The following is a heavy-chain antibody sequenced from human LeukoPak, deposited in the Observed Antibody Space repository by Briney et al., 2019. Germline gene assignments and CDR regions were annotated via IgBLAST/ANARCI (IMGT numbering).Heavy chain of an antibody. CDR3: ANWAVGAPYYDFWGGYSKYCYYYGMDV. J-gene: IGHJ6*02. CDR1: GFTFSSYG. D-gene: IGHD3-3*01. CDR2: ISYDGSNK. Sequence: GRSLRLSCAASGFTFSSYGMPWVRQAPGKGLEWVAVISYDGSNKYYADSAKGRFTISRDNSKNTLYLQMNSLRAEDTAVYYCANWAVGAPYYDFWGGYSKYCYYYGMDVWGQGPTVTVSS. V-gene: IGHV3-30*18.